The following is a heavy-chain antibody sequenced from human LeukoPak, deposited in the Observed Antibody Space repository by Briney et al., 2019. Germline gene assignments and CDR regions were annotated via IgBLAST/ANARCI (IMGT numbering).Heavy chain of an antibody. Sequence: SQTLSLTCAISGDSVSSNSAAWNWIRQSPSRGLEWLGRTYYRSKWYNDYAVSVKSRITINPDTSKNQFSLQLNSVTPEDTAVYYCARDSRGIAVAGEAFFGQGSYYYYGMDVWGKGTTVTVSS. CDR1: GDSVSSNSAA. V-gene: IGHV6-1*01. CDR2: TYYRSKWYN. CDR3: ARDSRGIAVAGEAFFGQGSYYYYGMDV. D-gene: IGHD6-19*01. J-gene: IGHJ6*04.